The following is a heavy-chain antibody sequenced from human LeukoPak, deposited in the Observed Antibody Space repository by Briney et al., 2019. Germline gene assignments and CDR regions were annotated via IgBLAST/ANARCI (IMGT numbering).Heavy chain of an antibody. CDR1: GFTFSSYS. V-gene: IGHV3-48*01. Sequence: GGSLRLSCAASGFTFSSYSMNWVRQAPGKGLEWVSYISSSSSTIYYADSVKGRFTISRDNAKNSLYLQMNSLRAEDTAVYYCAREIAPIASAAPYYYYYMDVWGKGTRSPSP. CDR2: ISSSSSTI. J-gene: IGHJ6*03. CDR3: AREIAPIASAAPYYYYYMDV. D-gene: IGHD2-2*01.